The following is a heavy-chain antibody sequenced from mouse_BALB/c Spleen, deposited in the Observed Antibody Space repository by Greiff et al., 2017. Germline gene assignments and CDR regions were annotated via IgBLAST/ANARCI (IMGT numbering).Heavy chain of an antibody. D-gene: IGHD2-2*01. Sequence: VQRVESGAELAKPGASVKMSCKASGYTFTSYWMHWVKQRPGQGLEWIGYINPSTGYTEYNQKFKDKATLTADKSSSTAYMQLSSLTSEDSAVYYCASTGYPFAYWGQGTLVTVSA. V-gene: IGHV1-7*01. CDR1: GYTFTSYW. CDR3: ASTGYPFAY. J-gene: IGHJ3*01. CDR2: INPSTGYT.